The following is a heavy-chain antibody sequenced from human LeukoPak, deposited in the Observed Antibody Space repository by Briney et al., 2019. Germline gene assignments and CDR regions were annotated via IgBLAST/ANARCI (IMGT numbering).Heavy chain of an antibody. Sequence: SETLSLTCAVSGGSISSSNWWSWVRQPPGKGLEWIWEIYHSGSTNYNPSLKSRVTISVDKTKNQFSLKLSSVTAADTAVYYCARLGIEYYYGSGSYYKSAFDIWGQGKMVTVSS. J-gene: IGHJ3*02. V-gene: IGHV4-4*02. D-gene: IGHD3-10*01. CDR1: GGSISSSNW. CDR2: IYHSGST. CDR3: ARLGIEYYYGSGSYYKSAFDI.